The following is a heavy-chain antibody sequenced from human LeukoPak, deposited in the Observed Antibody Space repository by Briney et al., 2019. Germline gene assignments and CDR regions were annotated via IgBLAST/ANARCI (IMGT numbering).Heavy chain of an antibody. CDR2: INHNRGGT. Sequence: ASVKVSCKASGYTFTGYYMHWVRQAPGQGLEWMGWINHNRGGTNYAQKFQGRVTMTRDTSISTDYMELSRLRSDDPAVYYCARGRDSGSYLPWFDPWGQGTLVTVSS. D-gene: IGHD1-26*01. CDR1: GYTFTGYY. J-gene: IGHJ5*02. V-gene: IGHV1-2*02. CDR3: ARGRDSGSYLPWFDP.